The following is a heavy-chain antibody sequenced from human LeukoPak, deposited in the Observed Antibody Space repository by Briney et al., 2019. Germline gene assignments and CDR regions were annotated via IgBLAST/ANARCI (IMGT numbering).Heavy chain of an antibody. CDR3: VRDGGTAAAGTHHFDY. Sequence: GRSLRLSCAASGFTFSSNGMHWVRQAPGKGLEWVAVISYDGSTKYYADSVNGRFTISRDNAKNSLYLQMNSLRAEDTAVYYCVRDGGTAAAGTHHFDYWGQGTLVTVSS. CDR2: ISYDGSTK. D-gene: IGHD6-13*01. CDR1: GFTFSSNG. V-gene: IGHV3-30*03. J-gene: IGHJ4*02.